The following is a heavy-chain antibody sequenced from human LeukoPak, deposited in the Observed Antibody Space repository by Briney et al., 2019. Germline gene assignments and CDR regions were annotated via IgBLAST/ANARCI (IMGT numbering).Heavy chain of an antibody. Sequence: GGSLRPSCAASGFTFSSYAMSWVRQAPGKGLEWVSAISGSGGSTYYADSVKGRFTISRDNSKNTLYLQMNSLRAEDTAVYYCATLIGYDSSGYYGIDYWGQGTLVTVSS. CDR3: ATLIGYDSSGYYGIDY. CDR1: GFTFSSYA. D-gene: IGHD3-22*01. J-gene: IGHJ4*02. V-gene: IGHV3-23*01. CDR2: ISGSGGST.